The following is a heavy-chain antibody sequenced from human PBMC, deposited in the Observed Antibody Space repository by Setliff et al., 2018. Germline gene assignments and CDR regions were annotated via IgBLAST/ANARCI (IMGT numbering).Heavy chain of an antibody. CDR2: INHSGST. CDR3: VREGLYDILTGYSLPTPFDP. CDR1: GGSISNYY. D-gene: IGHD3-9*01. Sequence: SETLSLTCTVSGGSISNYYWSWIRQPPGKGLEWIGEINHSGSTNYSPSLKSRVTISVDTSKNQFSLKLSSVTAADTAVYYCVREGLYDILTGYSLPTPFDPWGQGTLVTVSS. V-gene: IGHV4-34*01. J-gene: IGHJ5*02.